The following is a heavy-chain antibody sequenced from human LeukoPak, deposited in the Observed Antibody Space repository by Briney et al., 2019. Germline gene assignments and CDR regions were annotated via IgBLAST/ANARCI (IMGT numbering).Heavy chain of an antibody. V-gene: IGHV1-18*01. J-gene: IGHJ4*02. CDR1: GYTFTTYG. CDR3: ARQHYGGNSVPWDC. D-gene: IGHD4-23*01. CDR2: ISAYNGNT. Sequence: GASVKVSCKASGYTFTTYGISWVRQAPGQGLEWMGWISAYNGNTKYAQNLQGRVTMTTDTSTSTAYMELRSLRSDDTAVYYCARQHYGGNSVPWDCWGQGTLVTVSS.